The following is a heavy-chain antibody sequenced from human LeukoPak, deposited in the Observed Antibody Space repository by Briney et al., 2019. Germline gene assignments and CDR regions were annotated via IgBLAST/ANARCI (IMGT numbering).Heavy chain of an antibody. Sequence: GGSLRLSCAAPGFTFNSYAMNWVRQAPGKGLEWVSAISGRGSSTYYADSVKGRFSLSRDNSKNTLHLQMNSLRVEDTAVYYCGSVFDYWGQGALVTVSS. V-gene: IGHV3-23*01. J-gene: IGHJ4*02. CDR2: ISGRGSST. CDR3: GSVFDY. CDR1: GFTFNSYA.